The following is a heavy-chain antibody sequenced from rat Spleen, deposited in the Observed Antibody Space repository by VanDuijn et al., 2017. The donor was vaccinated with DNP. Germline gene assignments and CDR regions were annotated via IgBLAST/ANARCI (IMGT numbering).Heavy chain of an antibody. CDR3: ARRNRFYYYSSYVWYFDF. Sequence: EVQLVESGGGLVQPGRSLKLSCAASGFTFSDYNMAWVRQAPKKGLEWVATISYDGSSTYYRDYVKGRFTISRDNAKSTLYLQMDSLRSEDTATYYCARRNRFYYYSSYVWYFDFWGPGTMVTVSS. J-gene: IGHJ1*01. CDR1: GFTFSDYN. V-gene: IGHV5-7*01. D-gene: IGHD1-2*01. CDR2: ISYDGSST.